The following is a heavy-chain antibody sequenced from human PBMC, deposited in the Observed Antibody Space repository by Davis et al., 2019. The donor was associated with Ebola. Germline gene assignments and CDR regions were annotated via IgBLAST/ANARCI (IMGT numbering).Heavy chain of an antibody. V-gene: IGHV1-18*01. Sequence: AASVKVSCKTSGYTFSGFGISWVRQAPGQGLEWMGWTNSYIHNTNSAQKFKGRVTMTTDTSTRTVYMELRSLTFDDTAIYYCAREMQQSGGGAHDYWGQGTLVTVSS. CDR1: GYTFSGFG. D-gene: IGHD1-26*01. J-gene: IGHJ4*02. CDR3: AREMQQSGGGAHDY. CDR2: TNSYIHNT.